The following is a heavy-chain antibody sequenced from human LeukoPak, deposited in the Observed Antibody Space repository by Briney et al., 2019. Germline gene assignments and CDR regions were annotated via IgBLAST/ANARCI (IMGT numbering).Heavy chain of an antibody. V-gene: IGHV4-59*01. Sequence: LETLSLTCTVSGDSIRSSYWSWIRQPPGVTLEWVGYIHYSGSANYNPSLKDRVSMSVDTSKNQLSLRLSSVTAADTAVYYCARERGGQRTGQFDQWGQGILVTVSS. J-gene: IGHJ4*02. CDR1: GDSIRSSY. CDR3: ARERGGQRTGQFDQ. D-gene: IGHD1-1*01. CDR2: IHYSGSA.